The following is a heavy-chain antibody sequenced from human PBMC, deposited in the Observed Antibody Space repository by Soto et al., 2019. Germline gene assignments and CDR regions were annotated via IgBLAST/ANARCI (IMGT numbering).Heavy chain of an antibody. D-gene: IGHD3-10*01. V-gene: IGHV4-4*07. Sequence: NPSETLSLTCTVSGGSISSYYWSWIRQPAGKGLEWIGRIYTSGGTNYNPSLKSRVTMSVDTSKNQFSLKLSSVTAADTAVYYCARGYYGSGSNLFDPWGQGTLVTVSS. CDR1: GGSISSYY. J-gene: IGHJ5*02. CDR2: IYTSGGT. CDR3: ARGYYGSGSNLFDP.